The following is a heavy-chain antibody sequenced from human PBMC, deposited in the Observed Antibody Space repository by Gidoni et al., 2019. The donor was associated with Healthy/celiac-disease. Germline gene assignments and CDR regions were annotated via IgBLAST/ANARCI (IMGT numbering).Heavy chain of an antibody. Sequence: QVQLVQSGAEVKKPGSSVTVSCNASGGTFSSYTISWVRQAPGQGLEWLGRIIPSLGIANYAQKFQGRVTITADKSTGTAYMERSSLRSEDTAVYYCARGHGEMATGDYWGQGTLVTVSS. CDR3: ARGHGEMATGDY. V-gene: IGHV1-69*02. CDR2: IIPSLGIA. J-gene: IGHJ4*02. CDR1: GGTFSSYT. D-gene: IGHD5-12*01.